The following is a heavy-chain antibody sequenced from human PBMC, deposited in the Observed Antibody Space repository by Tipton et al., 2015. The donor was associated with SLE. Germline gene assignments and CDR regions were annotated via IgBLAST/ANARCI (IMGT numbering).Heavy chain of an antibody. Sequence: SLRLSCAASGFTFSSYWMHWVRHAPGKGLVWVSRINSDGSSTSYADSVKGRFTISRDSAKNTLYLQMNSLGVDDSGVYYCSAWFNYWGRGTTVTVSS. V-gene: IGHV3-74*01. CDR3: SAWFNY. J-gene: IGHJ4*02. CDR2: INSDGSST. CDR1: GFTFSSYW. D-gene: IGHD3-9*01.